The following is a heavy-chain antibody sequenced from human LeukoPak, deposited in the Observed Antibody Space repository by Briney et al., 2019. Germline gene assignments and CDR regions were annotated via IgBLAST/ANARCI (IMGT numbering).Heavy chain of an antibody. CDR2: TSSSGSTI. V-gene: IGHV3-11*01. J-gene: IGHJ5*02. D-gene: IGHD1-26*01. CDR1: GFTFSDYY. CDR3: VREKWEPPNWFDP. Sequence: PGGSLRLSCAASGFTFSDYYMSWIRQAPGKGLEWVSYTSSSGSTIYYADSVKGRFTISRDNAKNSLYLQMNSLRAEDTAVCYCVREKWEPPNWFDPWGQGTLVTVSS.